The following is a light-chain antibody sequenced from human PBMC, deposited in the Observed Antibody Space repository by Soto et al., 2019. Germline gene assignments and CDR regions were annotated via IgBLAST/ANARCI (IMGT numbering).Light chain of an antibody. V-gene: IGKV3-15*01. Sequence: DIVMTQSPATVSVSPGDTATLSCRASQNINNNLAWYQQKPGQAPRLLIFAASTRATGIPARFGGTGSGTEFTLTISSLQSEDFAVYYCQQYDNWPPWTFGQGTKLDVK. CDR3: QQYDNWPPWT. CDR1: QNINNN. J-gene: IGKJ1*01. CDR2: AAS.